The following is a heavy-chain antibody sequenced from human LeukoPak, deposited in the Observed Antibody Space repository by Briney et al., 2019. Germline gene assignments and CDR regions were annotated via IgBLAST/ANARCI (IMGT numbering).Heavy chain of an antibody. V-gene: IGHV3-53*01. D-gene: IGHD2-15*01. Sequence: GGSLRLYCAASGFTVSSNYMSWVRQAPGKGLEWVSVIYSGGSTYYADSVKGRFTISRDNSKNTLYLQMNSLRAEDTAVYYCAREGYCSGGSCEYWGQGTLVTVSS. CDR1: GFTVSSNY. CDR3: AREGYCSGGSCEY. CDR2: IYSGGST. J-gene: IGHJ4*02.